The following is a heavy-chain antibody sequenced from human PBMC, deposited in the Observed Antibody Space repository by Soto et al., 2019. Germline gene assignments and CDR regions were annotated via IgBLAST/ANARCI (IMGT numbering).Heavy chain of an antibody. D-gene: IGHD3-16*01. V-gene: IGHV4-59*01. Sequence: QVQLQESGPGLVKPSETLSLTCSISGGSISDYQWNWIRQPPGKGLEWIGYIYYSGRTNYNPSRKSRLTISLDTSTRQFSLRLRSVTAADTAVYYCARMSGLGEISAYLDCWGQGALVTGSS. CDR1: GGSISDYQ. CDR2: IYYSGRT. J-gene: IGHJ4*02. CDR3: ARMSGLGEISAYLDC.